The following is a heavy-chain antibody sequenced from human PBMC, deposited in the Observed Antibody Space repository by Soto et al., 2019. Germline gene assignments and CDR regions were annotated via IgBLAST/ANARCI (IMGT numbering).Heavy chain of an antibody. D-gene: IGHD2-2*01. CDR2: IYHSGST. CDR3: ARGRVPAAMAHYYGMDV. J-gene: IGHJ6*02. Sequence: SETLSLTCAVSGGSISSGGYSWSWIRQPPGKGLEWIGYIYHSGSTYYNPSLKSRVTISVDTSKNQFSLKLSSVTAADTAVYYCARGRVPAAMAHYYGMDVWGQGTTVTVSS. V-gene: IGHV4-30-2*01. CDR1: GGSISSGGYS.